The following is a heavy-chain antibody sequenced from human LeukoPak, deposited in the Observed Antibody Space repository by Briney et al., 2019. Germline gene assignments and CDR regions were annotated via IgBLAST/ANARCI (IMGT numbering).Heavy chain of an antibody. V-gene: IGHV4-59*01. J-gene: IGHJ4*02. CDR3: ARDSPYGSGSSLDY. CDR1: GVSISRYY. Sequence: SETLSLTCTVSGVSISRYYWSWIRQPPGKGVEGVGYIYYSGSTNYNPSLKSRVTISVDTSKNQFSLKLSSVSAADTAVYYCARDSPYGSGSSLDYWGQGTLVTVSS. CDR2: IYYSGST. D-gene: IGHD3-10*01.